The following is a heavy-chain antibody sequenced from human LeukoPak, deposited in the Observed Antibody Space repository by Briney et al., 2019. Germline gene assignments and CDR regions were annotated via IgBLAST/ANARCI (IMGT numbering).Heavy chain of an antibody. J-gene: IGHJ4*02. V-gene: IGHV4-4*07. CDR1: GGSTSSYY. CDR3: ARDWGLPGSFDY. Sequence: SETLSLTCTVSGGSTSSYYWSWIRQPAGKGLEWIGRIYTSGSTNYNPSLKSRATMSVDTSKNQFSLKLSSVTAADTAVYYCARDWGLPGSFDYWGQGTLVTVSS. D-gene: IGHD3-16*01. CDR2: IYTSGST.